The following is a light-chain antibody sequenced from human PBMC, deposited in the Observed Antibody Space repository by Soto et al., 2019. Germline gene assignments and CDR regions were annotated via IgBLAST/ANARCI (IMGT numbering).Light chain of an antibody. CDR1: SSNIGSYT. V-gene: IGLV1-44*01. J-gene: IGLJ2*01. CDR3: AAWDDSLNGVA. CDR2: RNN. Sequence: QLVLTQPPSASETPGQRVTISCSGSSSNIGSYTVSWYQQFPGAAPKLLIQRNNQRPSGVPDRFSGSKSGTSASLAISGLQSDDEANYYCAAWDDSLNGVAFGGGTKLTVL.